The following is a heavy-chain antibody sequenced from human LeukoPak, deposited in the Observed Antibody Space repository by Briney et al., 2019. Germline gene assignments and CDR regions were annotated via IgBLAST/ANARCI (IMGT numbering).Heavy chain of an antibody. CDR3: AKDGYYDSTGYIDY. J-gene: IGHJ4*02. V-gene: IGHV3-9*01. CDR2: ITWNSGRI. Sequence: GGSLRLSCAASGFTFISYSIHWVRQAPGKGLEWVSGITWNSGRIGYADPVKGRFTISRDNAKNSLYLQMNSLRAEDTALYYCAKDGYYDSTGYIDYWGQGTVVTVSS. CDR1: GFTFISYS. D-gene: IGHD3-22*01.